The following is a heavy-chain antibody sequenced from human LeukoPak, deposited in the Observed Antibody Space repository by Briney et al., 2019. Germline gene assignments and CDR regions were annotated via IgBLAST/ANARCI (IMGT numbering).Heavy chain of an antibody. J-gene: IGHJ5*02. D-gene: IGHD3-22*01. Sequence: PSETLSLTCTVSGGSISSYYWSWIRQPPGKGLEWIGYIYYSGSTNYNPSLKSRVTISVDTSKNQFSLKLSSVTAADTAVYYCARGTYYYYDSSGYLFWFDPWGQGTLVTVSS. CDR3: ARGTYYYYDSSGYLFWFDP. CDR1: GGSISSYY. CDR2: IYYSGST. V-gene: IGHV4-59*01.